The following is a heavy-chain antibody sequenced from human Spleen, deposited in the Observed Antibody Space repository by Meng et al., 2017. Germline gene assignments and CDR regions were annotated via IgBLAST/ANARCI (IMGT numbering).Heavy chain of an antibody. D-gene: IGHD3-10*01. V-gene: IGHV4-34*01. CDR1: GGSISGYY. CDR2: INQSGSA. Sequence: QVQLQQVGAGLLKPSETLSLTCAVYGGSISGYYWSWIRQPPGKGLEWIGEINQSGSASYNPSLKSRVTISVDTSKNQFSLKLTSVTAADTAVYYCAKTMLRGVVYFQHWGQGTLVTVSS. J-gene: IGHJ1*01. CDR3: AKTMLRGVVYFQH.